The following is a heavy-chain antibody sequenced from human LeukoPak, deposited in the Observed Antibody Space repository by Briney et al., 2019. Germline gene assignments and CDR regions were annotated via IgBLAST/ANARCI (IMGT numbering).Heavy chain of an antibody. D-gene: IGHD3-16*01. CDR3: ARDQGGSPDYFDY. CDR1: GDSISSYY. Sequence: SETLSLTCTVSGDSISSYYWSWIRQPPGKGLEWIGNIYHSGSTNYSPSFKSRVTISLDTSKGQFSLKLNSVAAADTAVYYCARDQGGSPDYFDYWGQGILVTVSS. J-gene: IGHJ4*02. CDR2: IYHSGST. V-gene: IGHV4-59*01.